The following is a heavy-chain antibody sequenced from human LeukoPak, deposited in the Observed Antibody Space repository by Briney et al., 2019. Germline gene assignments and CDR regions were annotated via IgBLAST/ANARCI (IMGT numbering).Heavy chain of an antibody. J-gene: IGHJ4*02. D-gene: IGHD3/OR15-3a*01. CDR1: GFTFSSYA. V-gene: IGHV3-23*01. Sequence: GGSLRLSCAASGFTFSSYAMSWVRQAPGKGLEWVSAISGSGGSTYYADSVKGRFTISRAHSKNTLYLQMNSLRAEDTAVYYCAKSRTGDFDYWGQGTLVTVSS. CDR3: AKSRTGDFDY. CDR2: ISGSGGST.